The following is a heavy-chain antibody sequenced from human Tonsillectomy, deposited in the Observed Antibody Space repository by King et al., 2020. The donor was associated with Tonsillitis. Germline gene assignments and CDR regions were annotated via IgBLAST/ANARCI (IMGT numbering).Heavy chain of an antibody. CDR3: AGDFITRVRGVIVSWFDP. J-gene: IGHJ5*02. CDR2: IYYSGST. D-gene: IGHD3-10*01. Sequence: VQLQESGPGLVKPSQTLSPTCTVSGGSISSGGYYWSWIRQHPGEGLEWIGYIYYSGSTYYNPSLKSRVTISVDTSKNQFSLKLSSVTAADTAVYYCAGDFITRVRGVIVSWFDPWGQGTLVTVSS. CDR1: GGSISSGGYY. V-gene: IGHV4-31*03.